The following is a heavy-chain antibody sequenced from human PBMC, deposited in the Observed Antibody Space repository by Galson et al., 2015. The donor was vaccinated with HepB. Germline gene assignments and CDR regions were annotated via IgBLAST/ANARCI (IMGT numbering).Heavy chain of an antibody. D-gene: IGHD6-13*01. CDR1: GGSISSSSYY. Sequence: SETLSLTCTVSGGSISSSSYYWGWIRQPPGKGLEWIGSIYYSGSTYYNPSLKSRVTISVDTSKNQFSLKLSSVTAADTAVYYCARHSYSSSWHRRSSGDYWGQGTLVTVSS. CDR2: IYYSGST. CDR3: ARHSYSSSWHRRSSGDY. J-gene: IGHJ4*02. V-gene: IGHV4-39*01.